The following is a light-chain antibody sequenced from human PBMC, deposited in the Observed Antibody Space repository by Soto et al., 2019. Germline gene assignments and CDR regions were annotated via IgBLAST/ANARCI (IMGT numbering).Light chain of an antibody. J-gene: IGKJ4*01. CDR3: QQSHT. Sequence: DIQMTQSPSTLSASVGDRVTITCRASQSINNWLAWYQQKPGKAPKLLIYRTSTLESGVPSRFSGSGSGTQFTLTISSLKPDDFATYYCQQSHTFGGGTRVEIK. V-gene: IGKV1-5*03. CDR2: RTS. CDR1: QSINNW.